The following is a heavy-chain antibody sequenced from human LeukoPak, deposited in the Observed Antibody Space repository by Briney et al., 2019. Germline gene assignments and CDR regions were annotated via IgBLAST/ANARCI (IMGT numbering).Heavy chain of an antibody. CDR2: INHTGST. CDR3: ARGPALRCSSSWYASGYFDY. D-gene: IGHD6-13*01. V-gene: IGHV4-34*01. CDR1: GGSFSGYY. J-gene: IGHJ4*02. Sequence: SETLSLTCAVYGGSFSGYYWSWIRQPPGKGLEWIGEINHTGSTNYNPSLKSRVTISVDTSKNQFSLKLSSVTAADTAVYYCARGPALRCSSSWYASGYFDYWGQGTLVTVSS.